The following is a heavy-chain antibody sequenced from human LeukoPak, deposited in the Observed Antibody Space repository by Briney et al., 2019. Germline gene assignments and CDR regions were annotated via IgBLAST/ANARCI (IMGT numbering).Heavy chain of an antibody. J-gene: IGHJ4*02. CDR2: FYTTGST. Sequence: SETLSLTCTVSGGSISSGAYYWSWIRQPAGKGLESIGRFYTTGSTNYNPSLKSRVTISVDTARNQFSLKLSSVTAADTAVYYCARDVYASGTYYVGHWGQGIPVTVSS. D-gene: IGHD3-10*01. CDR3: ARDVYASGTYYVGH. V-gene: IGHV4-61*02. CDR1: GGSISSGAYY.